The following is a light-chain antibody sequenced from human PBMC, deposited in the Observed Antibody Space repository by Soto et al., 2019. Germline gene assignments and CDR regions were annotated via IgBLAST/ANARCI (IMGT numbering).Light chain of an antibody. Sequence: EIVLTQSPGTLSLSPGERATLSCRASQSVSSSYLAWYQQKPGQAPRLLIYGASSRATGIPDRFSGSGSGTDFTLTISRLEPEDFAVYYCQQYNNWPVTFGQGTKVDIK. CDR3: QQYNNWPVT. CDR2: GAS. V-gene: IGKV3-20*01. J-gene: IGKJ1*01. CDR1: QSVSSSY.